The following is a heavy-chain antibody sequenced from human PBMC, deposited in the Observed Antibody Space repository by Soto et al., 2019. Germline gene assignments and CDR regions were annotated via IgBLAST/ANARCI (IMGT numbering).Heavy chain of an antibody. Sequence: SETLSLTCTVSGGSISSSSYYWGWIRQPPGKGLEWIGSIYYSGSTYYNPSLKSRVTISVDTSKNQFSLKLSSVTAADTAVYYCARQKGAVRRILFDYWGQGTLVTVSS. CDR2: IYYSGST. J-gene: IGHJ4*02. CDR1: GGSISSSSYY. V-gene: IGHV4-39*01. D-gene: IGHD6-6*01. CDR3: ARQKGAVRRILFDY.